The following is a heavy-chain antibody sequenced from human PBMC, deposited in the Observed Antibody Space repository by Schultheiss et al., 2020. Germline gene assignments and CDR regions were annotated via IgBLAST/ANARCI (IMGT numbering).Heavy chain of an antibody. CDR1: GFTFSSYA. CDR2: ISSSSGTI. V-gene: IGHV3-48*01. CDR3: ARETPEFDY. Sequence: GGSLRLSCAASGFTFSSYAMSWVRQAPGKGLEWVSYISSSSGTIYYADSVKGRFTTSRDNAKNSLFLQMNSLRPDDTAVYYCARETPEFDYWGQGTLVTVSS. J-gene: IGHJ4*02.